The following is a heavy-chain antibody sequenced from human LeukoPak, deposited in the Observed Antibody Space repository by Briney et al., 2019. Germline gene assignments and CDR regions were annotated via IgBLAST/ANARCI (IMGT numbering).Heavy chain of an antibody. Sequence: SETLSLTCAVYGGSFSGYYWSWIRQPPGKGLEWIGEINHSGSTNYNPSLKSRVTISVVTSKNQFSLKLSSVTAADTAVYYCARGGYYYDSSGYGYWGQGTLVTVSS. D-gene: IGHD3-22*01. CDR1: GGSFSGYY. CDR3: ARGGYYYDSSGYGY. V-gene: IGHV4-34*01. CDR2: INHSGST. J-gene: IGHJ4*02.